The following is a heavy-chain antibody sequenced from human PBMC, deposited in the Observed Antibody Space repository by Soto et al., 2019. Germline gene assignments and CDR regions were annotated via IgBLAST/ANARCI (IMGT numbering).Heavy chain of an antibody. CDR2: FDPEDGET. J-gene: IGHJ4*01. CDR3: ATAYGWCFGDRNYYFDY. D-gene: IGHD2-8*02. V-gene: IGHV1-24*01. Sequence: ASVKVSCKVSGYTLTELSMHWVRQAPGKGLEWMGGFDPEDGETIYAQKFQGRVTMTEDTSTDTAYMELSSLRSEDTAVYYCATAYGWCFGDRNYYFDYWGHGTLVTVSS. CDR1: GYTLTELS.